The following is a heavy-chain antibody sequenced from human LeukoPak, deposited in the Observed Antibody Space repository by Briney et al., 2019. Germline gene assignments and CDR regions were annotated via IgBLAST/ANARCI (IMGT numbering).Heavy chain of an antibody. CDR3: ATKQWLAPPPDS. J-gene: IGHJ4*02. CDR2: INTDGTVT. V-gene: IGHV3-74*01. CDR1: GFTFSKYW. Sequence: GGSLRLSCAASGFTFSKYWMLWGRQAPGKGLESVSRINTDGTVTTYADSVKGRFTVSRDNADNTMVLQMNSVRDEDTAVYYCATKQWLAPPPDSWGQGTPVTVSS. D-gene: IGHD6-19*01.